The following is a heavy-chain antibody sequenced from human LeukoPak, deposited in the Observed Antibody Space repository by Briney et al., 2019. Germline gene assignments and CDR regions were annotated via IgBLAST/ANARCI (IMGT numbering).Heavy chain of an antibody. Sequence: ASVKVSCKASGGTFSSYAISWVRQAPGQGLEWMGGIIPIFGTANYAQKFQDRVTITADESTSTAYMELSSLRSEDTAVYYCARGPSITLIRGGQWYYYMDVWGKGTTVTISS. CDR3: ARGPSITLIRGGQWYYYMDV. J-gene: IGHJ6*03. CDR1: GGTFSSYA. CDR2: IIPIFGTA. V-gene: IGHV1-69*13. D-gene: IGHD3-10*01.